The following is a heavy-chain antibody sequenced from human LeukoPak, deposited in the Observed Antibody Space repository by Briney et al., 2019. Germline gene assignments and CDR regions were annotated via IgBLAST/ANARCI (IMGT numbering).Heavy chain of an antibody. CDR1: GFTFSDHY. CDR2: IRNKANGHTT. D-gene: IGHD2-15*01. V-gene: IGHV3-72*01. Sequence: PVGSLRLSCAASGFTFSDHYMDWVRQAPGKGLEWVGRIRNKANGHTTEYAASVKGRFTISRDDSKNSLYLQMNSLKTEDTAVYYCTKGAGCSGGSCRSTFDYWGQGTLVTVSS. CDR3: TKGAGCSGGSCRSTFDY. J-gene: IGHJ4*02.